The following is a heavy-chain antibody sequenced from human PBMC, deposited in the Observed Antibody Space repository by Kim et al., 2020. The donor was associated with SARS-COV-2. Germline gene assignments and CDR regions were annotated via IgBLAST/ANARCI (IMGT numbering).Heavy chain of an antibody. V-gene: IGHV4-59*08. CDR1: GGSISSYY. CDR3: ATTGRTLRYFDWLHPGWFDP. Sequence: SETLSLTCTVSGGSISSYYWSWIRQPPGKGLEWIGYIYYSGSTNYNPSLKSRVTISVDTSKNQFSLKLSSVTAADTAVYYCATTGRTLRYFDWLHPGWFDPWGQGTLVTVSS. J-gene: IGHJ5*02. CDR2: IYYSGST. D-gene: IGHD3-9*01.